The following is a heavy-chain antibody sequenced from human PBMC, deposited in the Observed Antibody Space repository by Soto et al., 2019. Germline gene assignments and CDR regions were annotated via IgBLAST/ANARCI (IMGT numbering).Heavy chain of an antibody. Sequence: HLVQSEAEVKKPGASVKVSCKASGYTFTNYGITWVRQATGQGLEWMGRISGYNGNTKYAQDFQGRVTMTADTSTTTAYMELRSLRSDDTAVYYSARDGQVRGGFDYWGQGTLVTVS. CDR3: ARDGQVRGGFDY. D-gene: IGHD2-2*01. V-gene: IGHV1-18*04. CDR2: ISGYNGNT. CDR1: GYTFTNYG. J-gene: IGHJ4*02.